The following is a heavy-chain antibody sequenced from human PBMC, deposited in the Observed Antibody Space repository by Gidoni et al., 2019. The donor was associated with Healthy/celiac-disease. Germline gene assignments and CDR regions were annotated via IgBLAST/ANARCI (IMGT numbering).Heavy chain of an antibody. J-gene: IGHJ5*02. CDR1: GYTFTSYG. Sequence: QVQLVQSGAEVKKPGASVKVSCKASGYTFTSYGISWVRQAPGQGLEWMGWISAYNGNTNYAQKLQGRVTMTTDTSTSTAYMELRSLRSDDTAVYYCARDPIITMVRGVHWFDPWGQGTLVTVSS. D-gene: IGHD3-10*01. CDR3: ARDPIITMVRGVHWFDP. CDR2: ISAYNGNT. V-gene: IGHV1-18*01.